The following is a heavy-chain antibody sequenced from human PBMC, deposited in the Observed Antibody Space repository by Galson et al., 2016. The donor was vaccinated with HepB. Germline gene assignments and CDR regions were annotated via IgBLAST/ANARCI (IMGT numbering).Heavy chain of an antibody. CDR1: GYNFDNYW. J-gene: IGHJ5*02. CDR2: IYPGDSQT. D-gene: IGHD6-13*01. V-gene: IGHV5-51*01. CDR3: ARPIAAAGNGWFDP. Sequence: QSGAEVKRPGESLKISCQGSGYNFDNYWIAWVRQMPGKGLEWMGIIYPGDSQTTYSPSFQGQVTFSADKSINTTYLQWSSLKASDTAMYFCARPIAAAGNGWFDPWGQGTLVTVSS.